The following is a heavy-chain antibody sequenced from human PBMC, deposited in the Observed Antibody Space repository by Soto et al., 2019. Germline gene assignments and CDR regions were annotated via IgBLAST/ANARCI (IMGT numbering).Heavy chain of an antibody. Sequence: QVQLQQSGPELVKPSQTLSLTCAISGDSVSSNSATWNWIRQSPSRGLEWLGRTYYRSQWYYDYAVSVKSXXRXNXXTYKNQFSLQLDSLTPEDTAVYFCVRLIGNSWLDQWGQGTLVTVSS. CDR1: GDSVSSNSAT. J-gene: IGHJ4*02. CDR2: TYYRSQWYY. D-gene: IGHD1-1*01. V-gene: IGHV6-1*01. CDR3: VRLIGNSWLDQ.